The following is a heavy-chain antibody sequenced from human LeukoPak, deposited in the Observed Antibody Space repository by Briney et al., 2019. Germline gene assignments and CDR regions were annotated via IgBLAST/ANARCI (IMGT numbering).Heavy chain of an antibody. V-gene: IGHV3-23*01. CDR1: RFTFTTYA. CDR2: ISTGGDRT. CDR3: VRDGYCSTSNCPKGSAFDI. Sequence: GGSLRLSCAASRFTFTTYAMDWVRQAPGKGLEWVSAISTGGDRTYYADSVKGRFTASRDNSKNPLYLQMSSLRAEDTAVYYCVRDGYCSTSNCPKGSAFDIWGQGIMVTVSS. D-gene: IGHD2-2*03. J-gene: IGHJ3*02.